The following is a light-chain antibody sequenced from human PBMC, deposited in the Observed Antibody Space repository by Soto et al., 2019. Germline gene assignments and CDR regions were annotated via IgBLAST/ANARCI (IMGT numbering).Light chain of an antibody. J-gene: IGKJ2*01. CDR2: GAS. CDR1: QSVSNNY. CDR3: QQYNNWPLMYT. V-gene: IGKV3-20*01. Sequence: EIVLTQSPGTLSLSPGERATLSCRASQSVSNNYLAWYQQKPGQAPRLLIYGASNRATGIPDRFSGSGSGTDFTLTISRLEPEDFAVYYCQQYNNWPLMYTFGQGTKVDIK.